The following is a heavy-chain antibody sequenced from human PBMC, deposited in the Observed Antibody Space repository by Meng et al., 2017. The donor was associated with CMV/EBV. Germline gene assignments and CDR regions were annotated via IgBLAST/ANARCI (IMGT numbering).Heavy chain of an antibody. CDR1: GFTVSSNY. V-gene: IGHV3-53*01. J-gene: IGHJ5*02. D-gene: IGHD4/OR15-4a*01. Sequence: GESLKISCAASGFTVSSNYMSWVRQAPGKGLEWVSVIYSGGSTYYADSVKGRFTISRDNSKNTLYLQMNSLRAEDTAVYYCASMVVTRGWFDPWGQGTLVTVS. CDR3: ASMVVTRGWFDP. CDR2: IYSGGST.